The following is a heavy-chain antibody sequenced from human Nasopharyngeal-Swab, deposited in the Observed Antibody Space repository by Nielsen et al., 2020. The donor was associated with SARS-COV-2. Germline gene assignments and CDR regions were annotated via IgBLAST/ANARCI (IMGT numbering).Heavy chain of an antibody. CDR1: GFTFDDYA. V-gene: IGHV3-9*01. D-gene: IGHD2-15*01. Sequence: SLKIPCAASGFTFDDYAMHWVRQAPGKGLEWVSGISWNSGSIGYADSVKGRFTISRDNAKNSLYLQMNSLRAEDTALYYCAKDGSVVAATGNYGMDVWGQGTTVTVSS. CDR2: ISWNSGSI. J-gene: IGHJ6*02. CDR3: AKDGSVVAATGNYGMDV.